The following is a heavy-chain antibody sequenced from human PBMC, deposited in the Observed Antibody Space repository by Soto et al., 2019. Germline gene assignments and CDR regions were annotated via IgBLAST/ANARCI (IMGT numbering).Heavy chain of an antibody. CDR3: ARQDSSGWYVYYYYGMDV. CDR1: GYSFTSYW. Sequence: PGESLKISCKGSGYSFTSYWISWVRQMPGKGLEWMGRIDPSDSYTNYSPSFQGHVTISADKSISTAYLQWSSLKASDTAMYYCARQDSSGWYVYYYYGMDVWGQGTTVTVSS. CDR2: IDPSDSYT. V-gene: IGHV5-10-1*01. D-gene: IGHD6-19*01. J-gene: IGHJ6*02.